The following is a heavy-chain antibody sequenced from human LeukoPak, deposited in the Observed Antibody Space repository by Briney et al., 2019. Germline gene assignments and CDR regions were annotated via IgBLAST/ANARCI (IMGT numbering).Heavy chain of an antibody. CDR3: ARAGRGFSYGNMDS. J-gene: IGHJ4*02. Sequence: GGSLRLSCAASGFTFSSYWMHWVRQAPGKGLVWVSRINTDGSSTSYADSVKGRFTISRDNAKNSLYLQMNSLRAEDTAVYYCARAGRGFSYGNMDSWGQGTLVAVSS. D-gene: IGHD5-18*01. CDR2: INTDGSST. V-gene: IGHV3-74*01. CDR1: GFTFSSYW.